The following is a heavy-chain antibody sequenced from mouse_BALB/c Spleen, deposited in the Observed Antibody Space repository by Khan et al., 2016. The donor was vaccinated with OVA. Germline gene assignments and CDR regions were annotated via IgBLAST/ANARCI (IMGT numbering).Heavy chain of an antibody. J-gene: IGHJ3*01. CDR1: GYTFTSYW. D-gene: IGHD2-10*02. CDR2: IDPSDSKP. V-gene: IGHV1-61*01. CDR3: ARGGYGTSFAF. Sequence: QVQLQQPGAELVRPGASVKLSCKASGYTFTSYWMNWVKQRPGQGLEWIGMIDPSDSKPHYNQMFKDKATLTVDKSSNTAYMHLSSLTSEDSAVYCWARGGYGTSFAFWGQGTLVTVSA.